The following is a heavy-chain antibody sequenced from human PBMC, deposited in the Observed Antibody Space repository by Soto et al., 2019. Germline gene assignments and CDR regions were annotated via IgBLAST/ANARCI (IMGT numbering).Heavy chain of an antibody. CDR2: INADYGNT. J-gene: IGHJ6*02. CDR1: GYTFYSHS. Sequence: QAQLVQSGAEVRKPGASVKVSCKASGYTFYSHSISWVRQAPGQGLEWMGRINADYGNTQYAQKFRGRVTMTTDTSPITVYMELTNLRSDDTAVYYCARCIQGDYYYGMDVGGQGTTVTVSS. CDR3: ARCIQGDYYYGMDV. D-gene: IGHD5-18*01. V-gene: IGHV1-18*01.